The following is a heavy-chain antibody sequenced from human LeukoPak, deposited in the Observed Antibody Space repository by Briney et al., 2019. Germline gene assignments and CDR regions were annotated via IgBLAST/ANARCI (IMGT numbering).Heavy chain of an antibody. CDR2: ISAYNGNT. CDR1: GYTFTGYY. V-gene: IGHV1-18*04. Sequence: ASVKVSCKASGYTFTGYYMHWVRQAPGQGLEWMGWISAYNGNTNYAQKLQGRVTMTTDTSTSTAYMELRSLRSDDTAVYYCARDSSGWQSYYYYYMDVWGKGTTVTISS. D-gene: IGHD6-19*01. J-gene: IGHJ6*03. CDR3: ARDSSGWQSYYYYYMDV.